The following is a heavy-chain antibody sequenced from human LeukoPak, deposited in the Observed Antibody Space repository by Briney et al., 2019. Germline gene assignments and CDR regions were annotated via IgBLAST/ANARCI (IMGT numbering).Heavy chain of an antibody. CDR1: GGTFSSYA. J-gene: IGHJ1*01. CDR2: ISAYNGNT. CDR3: AREHSSGWAEYFQH. V-gene: IGHV1-18*01. D-gene: IGHD6-19*01. Sequence: GASVKVSCKASGGTFSSYAISWVRQAPGQGLEWMGWISAYNGNTNYAQKLRGRVTMTTDTSTSTAYMELRSLRSDDTAVYYCAREHSSGWAEYFQHWGQGTLVTVSS.